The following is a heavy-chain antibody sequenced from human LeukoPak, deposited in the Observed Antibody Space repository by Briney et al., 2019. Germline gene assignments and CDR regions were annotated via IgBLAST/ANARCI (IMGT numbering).Heavy chain of an antibody. CDR2: IYYSGST. V-gene: IGHV4-39*01. CDR3: SGYHYYYGSDV. Sequence: PSETLSLTCTVSGGSISSSSYYWGWIRQPPGKGLEWIGSIYYSGSTYYNPSLQSRVTISVDTSDNQFSLKLRSVTAADTAIYYCSGYHYYYGSDVWGQGTTVTVSS. D-gene: IGHD1-26*01. J-gene: IGHJ6*02. CDR1: GGSISSSSYY.